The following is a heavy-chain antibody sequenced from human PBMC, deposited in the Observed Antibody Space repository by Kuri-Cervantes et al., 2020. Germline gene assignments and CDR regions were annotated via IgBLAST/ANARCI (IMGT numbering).Heavy chain of an antibody. J-gene: IGHJ3*02. CDR1: GGSISSGGYY. Sequence: LRLSCTVSGGSISSGGYYWSWIRQHPGKGLEWIGYIYYSGSTYYNPSLKSRVTISVDTSKNQFSLKLSSVTAADTAVYYCARYYDSSGYYYDRGAFDIWGQGTMVTVSS. CDR2: IYYSGST. D-gene: IGHD3-22*01. V-gene: IGHV4-31*03. CDR3: ARYYDSSGYYYDRGAFDI.